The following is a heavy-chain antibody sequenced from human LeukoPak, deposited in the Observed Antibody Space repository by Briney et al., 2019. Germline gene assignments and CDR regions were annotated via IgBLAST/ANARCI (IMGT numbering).Heavy chain of an antibody. J-gene: IGHJ4*02. D-gene: IGHD3-22*01. Sequence: SGEPLQISCKASGSRFTNYWIGWARQMPGKGLEWMWIIYPGTSDTKYSPSFQGHVTFSADKSISTAYLQWSSLKASDTAMYYCARRGYDSRGYHFYFDYWGQGTLVTVSS. CDR3: ARRGYDSRGYHFYFDY. CDR1: GSRFTNYW. V-gene: IGHV5-51*01. CDR2: IYPGTSDT.